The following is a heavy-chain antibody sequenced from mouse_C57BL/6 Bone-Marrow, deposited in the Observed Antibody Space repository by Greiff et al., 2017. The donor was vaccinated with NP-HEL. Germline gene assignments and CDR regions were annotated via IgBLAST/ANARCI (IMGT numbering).Heavy chain of an antibody. CDR3: ARSPIYDGYLYWYFDV. V-gene: IGHV1-54*01. CDR1: GYAFTNYL. D-gene: IGHD2-3*01. J-gene: IGHJ1*03. CDR2: INPGSGGT. Sequence: QVQLKESGAELVRPGTSVKVSCKASGYAFTNYLIEWVKQRPGQGLEWIGVINPGSGGTNYNEKFKGKATLTADKSSSTAYMQLSSLTSEDSAVYFCARSPIYDGYLYWYFDVWGTGTTVTVSS.